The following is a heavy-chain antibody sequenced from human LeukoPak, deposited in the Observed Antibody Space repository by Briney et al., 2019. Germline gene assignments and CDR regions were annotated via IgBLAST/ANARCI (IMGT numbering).Heavy chain of an antibody. V-gene: IGHV1-2*02. CDR2: IDPNSGGT. CDR1: GYTFTGYY. J-gene: IGHJ3*02. Sequence: GASVKVSCKASGYTFTGYYMHWVRQAPGHGLEWMGWIDPNSGGTNYAQKFQGRVTMTRDTSISTAYMDLSRLRSDDTAVYYCARHGRFYDAFDIWGQGTMVTVSS. D-gene: IGHD3-3*01. CDR3: ARHGRFYDAFDI.